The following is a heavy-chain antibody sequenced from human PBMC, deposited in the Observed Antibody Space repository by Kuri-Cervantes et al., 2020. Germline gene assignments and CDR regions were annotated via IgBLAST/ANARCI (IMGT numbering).Heavy chain of an antibody. Sequence: GESLKISCTAYGFTFSSYTMSWVRQAPGKRLEWVPYLSGSFNEIYYADSVKGRFTISRDNAKNSLYLQMNSLRAEDTAVYYCARDGLPYYYYYYMDVWGKGTTVTVSS. J-gene: IGHJ6*03. CDR1: GFTFSSYT. CDR3: ARDGLPYYYYYYMDV. V-gene: IGHV3-21*01. CDR2: LSGSFNEI. D-gene: IGHD3/OR15-3a*01.